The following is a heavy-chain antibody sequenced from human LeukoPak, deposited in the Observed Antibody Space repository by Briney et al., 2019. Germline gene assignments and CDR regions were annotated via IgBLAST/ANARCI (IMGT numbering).Heavy chain of an antibody. CDR2: INHSGST. CDR3: ARDGGSSWSALDY. J-gene: IGHJ4*02. Sequence: PSETLSLTCAVYGGSFSGYYWSWTRQPPGKGLEWIGEINHSGSTNYNPSLKSRVTISVDTSKNQFSLKLSSVTAADTAVYYCARDGGSSWSALDYWGQGTLVTVSS. CDR1: GGSFSGYY. D-gene: IGHD6-13*01. V-gene: IGHV4-34*01.